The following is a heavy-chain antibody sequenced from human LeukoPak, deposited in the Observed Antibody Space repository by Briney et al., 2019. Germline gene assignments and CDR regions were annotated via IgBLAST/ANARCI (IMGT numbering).Heavy chain of an antibody. V-gene: IGHV3-30*02. Sequence: GGSLSLSCAASGFTFSSYVMHWVRQAPGKGLEWVAFIRYDGTNKYYADSVKGRFTISRHNSKNTLYLQMKSLRAEDTAVYYCAKAPRDHSYGWSWRYFDYWGQGTLVTVSS. J-gene: IGHJ4*02. CDR2: IRYDGTNK. CDR3: AKAPRDHSYGWSWRYFDY. CDR1: GFTFSSYV. D-gene: IGHD5-18*01.